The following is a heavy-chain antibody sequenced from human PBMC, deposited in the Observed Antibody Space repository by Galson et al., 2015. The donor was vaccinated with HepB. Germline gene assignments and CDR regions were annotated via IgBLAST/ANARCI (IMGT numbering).Heavy chain of an antibody. CDR1: GFTFGDYA. J-gene: IGHJ6*02. CDR2: VRTKAFGGTT. Sequence: SLRLSCAASGFTFGDYALRWVRQAPGKGLEWVGFVRTKAFGGTTEYAASVKGRFTISRDDSKSIAYLQMSSLKSEDTAVYYCTRYNYCSSTSCYLGYYAMDVWGQGTTVTVSS. V-gene: IGHV3-49*04. CDR3: TRYNYCSSTSCYLGYYAMDV. D-gene: IGHD2-2*01.